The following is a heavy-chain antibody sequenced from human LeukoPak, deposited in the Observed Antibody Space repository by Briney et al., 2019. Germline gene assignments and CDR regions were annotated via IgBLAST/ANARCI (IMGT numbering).Heavy chain of an antibody. Sequence: PSETLSLTCTASGGSISSYYWSWIRQPPGKGLEWIGYIYYSGSTNYNPSLKSRVTISVDTSKNQFSLKLSSVTAADTAVYYCAREGIAAAGTETDAFDIWGQGTMVTVSS. J-gene: IGHJ3*02. V-gene: IGHV4-59*01. CDR3: AREGIAAAGTETDAFDI. CDR2: IYYSGST. D-gene: IGHD6-13*01. CDR1: GGSISSYY.